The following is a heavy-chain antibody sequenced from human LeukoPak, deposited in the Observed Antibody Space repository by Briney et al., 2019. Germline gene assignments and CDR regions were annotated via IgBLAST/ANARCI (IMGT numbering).Heavy chain of an antibody. CDR1: GYSISSGYY. Sequence: SETLSLTCTVSGYSISSGYYWGWIRQPPGKGLEWIGSIYHSGSTYYNPSLKSRVTISVDTSKNQFSLKLSSVTAADTAVYYCARGRLQHAAFDYWGQGTLVTVSS. D-gene: IGHD5-24*01. CDR2: IYHSGST. J-gene: IGHJ4*02. CDR3: ARGRLQHAAFDY. V-gene: IGHV4-38-2*02.